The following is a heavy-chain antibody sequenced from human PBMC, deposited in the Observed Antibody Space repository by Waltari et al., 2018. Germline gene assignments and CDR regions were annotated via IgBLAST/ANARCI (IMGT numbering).Heavy chain of an antibody. D-gene: IGHD6-13*01. J-gene: IGHJ6*02. CDR1: GFIFRSYS. CDR3: ARTGGVGSWHFVYYYGMDV. V-gene: IGHV3-30-3*01. Sequence: QVQLVDSGGGVVQPGKSLRLSCAAYGFIFRSYSMHWVRLAPGKGLEWLEVIYYNGNNKDYADSVKGRFTISRDNSKNTLYLQMNSLRPEDTAVYFCARTGGVGSWHFVYYYGMDVWGPGTTVTVSS. CDR2: IYYNGNNK.